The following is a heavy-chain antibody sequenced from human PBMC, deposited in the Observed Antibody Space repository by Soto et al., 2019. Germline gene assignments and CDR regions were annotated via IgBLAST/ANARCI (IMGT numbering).Heavy chain of an antibody. D-gene: IGHD6-19*01. J-gene: IGHJ5*02. Sequence: SATLSLTCIDAGLSITSYHWIWIRQFPGKGLEWIADTAYTGNTNYNPSLKSRVTISVDKSKNQFSLTLTSVTAADTAVYCGARGRGRYSSGWSWFDPWGQGIGVTVSA. V-gene: IGHV4-59*12. CDR1: GLSITSYH. CDR2: TAYTGNT. CDR3: ARGRGRYSSGWSWFDP.